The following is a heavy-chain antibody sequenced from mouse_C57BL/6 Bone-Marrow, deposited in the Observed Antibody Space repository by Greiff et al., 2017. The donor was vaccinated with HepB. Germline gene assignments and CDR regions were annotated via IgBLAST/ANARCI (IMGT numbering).Heavy chain of an antibody. CDR3: AISIRAWLAY. CDR1: GYTFTSYW. J-gene: IGHJ3*01. Sequence: QVQLKQPGAELVKPGASVKLSCKASGYTFTSYWMHWVKQRPGQGLEWIGMIHPNSGSTNYNEKFKSKATLTVDKSSSTAYMQLSSLTSEDSAVYYGAISIRAWLAYWGQGTLVTVSA. V-gene: IGHV1-64*01. CDR2: IHPNSGST.